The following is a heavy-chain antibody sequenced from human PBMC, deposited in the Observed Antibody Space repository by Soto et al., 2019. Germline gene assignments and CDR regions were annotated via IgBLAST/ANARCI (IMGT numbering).Heavy chain of an antibody. J-gene: IGHJ6*02. CDR3: ARGIGGTTSTAHYYGMDV. CDR2: INHSGST. D-gene: IGHD4-4*01. Sequence: PSETLSLTCAVYGVYFRGYYWSWIRQPPGKGLEWIGEINHSGSTNYNPSLKSRVTISVDTSKNQFSLKLSSVTAADTAVYYCARGIGGTTSTAHYYGMDVWGQGTTVTVSS. CDR1: GVYFRGYY. V-gene: IGHV4-34*01.